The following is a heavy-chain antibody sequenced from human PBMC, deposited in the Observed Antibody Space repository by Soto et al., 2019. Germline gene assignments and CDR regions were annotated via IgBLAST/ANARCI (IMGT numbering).Heavy chain of an antibody. D-gene: IGHD6-13*01. V-gene: IGHV1-18*01. Sequence: GASVKVSWKASGYTFTSDGISWVRKAPGQGLEWMGWLSSYNGNTNYAQKLQGRVTMTTDTSTSTAYMELRSLRSDDTAVYYCARGARESRSWELPVVRPMEYGYQGMDVGGEGTTVTDSS. CDR1: GYTFTSDG. J-gene: IGHJ6*04. CDR2: LSSYNGNT. CDR3: ARGARESRSWELPVVRPMEYGYQGMDV.